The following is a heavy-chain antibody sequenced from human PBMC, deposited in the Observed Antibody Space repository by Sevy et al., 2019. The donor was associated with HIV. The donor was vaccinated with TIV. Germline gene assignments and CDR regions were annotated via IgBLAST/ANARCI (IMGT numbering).Heavy chain of an antibody. Sequence: GGSLRLSCAASGFTFSTYWMTWVRQAPGKGLEWVANIKEDGSEKYYVDSVKGRFTISRDNAKNSLYLQMNSLRAEDNAVYYGARDQGCSRTGFSYGGGPWGQGTLVTVSS. CDR1: GFTFSTYW. D-gene: IGHD2-2*01. V-gene: IGHV3-7*03. J-gene: IGHJ5*02. CDR3: ARDQGCSRTGFSYGGGP. CDR2: IKEDGSEK.